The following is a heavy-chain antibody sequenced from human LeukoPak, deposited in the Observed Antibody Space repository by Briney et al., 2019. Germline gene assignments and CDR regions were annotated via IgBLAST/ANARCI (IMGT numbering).Heavy chain of an antibody. CDR1: VRSFSGYY. V-gene: IGHV4-34*01. D-gene: IGHD3-10*01. J-gene: IGHJ6*03. CDR2: INHSGST. Sequence: SETLSLTCAVYVRSFSGYYWSWIRQPPGKGLEWIGEINHSGSTNYNSSLKSRVTISVDTSKNQFSLKLSSVTAADTAVYYCARGYYGSGSHCCHMDVWGKGTTITVS. CDR3: ARGYYGSGSHCCHMDV.